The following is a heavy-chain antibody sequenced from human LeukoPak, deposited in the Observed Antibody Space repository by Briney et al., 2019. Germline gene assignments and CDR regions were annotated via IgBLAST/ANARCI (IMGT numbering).Heavy chain of an antibody. V-gene: IGHV1-2*02. CDR2: INPNSGGT. CDR3: ARDRGPYCSGGSCYSNYYYYYMDV. J-gene: IGHJ6*03. CDR1: GYTFTGYY. Sequence: ASVKVSCKASGYTFTGYYMHWVRQAPGQGLEWMGWINPNSGGTNYAQKFQGRVTMTRDTSISTAYMELSRLRSDDTAVYYCARDRGPYCSGGSCYSNYYYYYMDVWGKGTTVTISS. D-gene: IGHD2-15*01.